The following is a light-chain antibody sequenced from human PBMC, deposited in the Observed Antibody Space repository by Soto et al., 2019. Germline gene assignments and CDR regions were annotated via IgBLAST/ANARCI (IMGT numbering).Light chain of an antibody. Sequence: EIVMTLSPATLSVSPGERATLSCRASQSVTSNLAWYQQKPGQAPRLLIYGASTRATGIPARFSGSGSGTEFTLTISSLQSEDFAVYYCQQYNNWPPFTFGQGTNLEIK. J-gene: IGKJ2*01. V-gene: IGKV3-15*01. CDR1: QSVTSN. CDR3: QQYNNWPPFT. CDR2: GAS.